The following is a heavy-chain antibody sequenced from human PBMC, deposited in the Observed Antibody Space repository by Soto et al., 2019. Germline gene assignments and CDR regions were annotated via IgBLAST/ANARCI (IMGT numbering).Heavy chain of an antibody. D-gene: IGHD6-13*01. CDR1: GFIFSSRA. V-gene: IGHV3-30-3*01. J-gene: IGHJ1*01. CDR2: VSAEGNTK. Sequence: QVHLVESGGGAVQPGRSLRLSCVADGFIFSSRAIHWVRQAPGKGLEWVAVVSAEGNTKFYAGSVRGRFSISSDNSRNTVYLDMNTLGADDTAVYYCATPRTAATNPPVDLWGQATLVIVSS. CDR3: ATPRTAATNPPVDL.